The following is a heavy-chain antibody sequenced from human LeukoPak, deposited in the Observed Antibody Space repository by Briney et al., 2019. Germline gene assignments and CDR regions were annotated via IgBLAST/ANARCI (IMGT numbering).Heavy chain of an antibody. V-gene: IGHV3-48*01. CDR3: ASLILSSVATATAEDFDL. D-gene: IGHD5-12*01. J-gene: IGHJ2*01. Sequence: GGSLRLSCAASGFTFSIHSMSWVRQAPGKGLEWVSYISGSGRSMEYADSVKGRFTISRDNAKNSLSLQMNSLRVEDTAVYYCASLILSSVATATAEDFDLWGRGTLVTVSS. CDR1: GFTFSIHS. CDR2: ISGSGRSM.